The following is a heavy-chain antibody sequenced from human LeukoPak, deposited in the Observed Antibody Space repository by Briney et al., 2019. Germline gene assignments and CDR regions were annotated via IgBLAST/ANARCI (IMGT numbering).Heavy chain of an antibody. CDR2: ISDHGSEK. Sequence: GGSLRLSCAASGLTFSNYAIHWVRQAPGKGLEWVAVISDHGSEKYYADSVRGRFTISRDNSMDTLYLQMNSLRDEDTAVYYCAKPSVGYCSNTTCPGYFAYWGQGTLVAVSS. CDR3: AKPSVGYCSNTTCPGYFAY. CDR1: GLTFSNYA. V-gene: IGHV3-30*18. D-gene: IGHD2-2*01. J-gene: IGHJ4*02.